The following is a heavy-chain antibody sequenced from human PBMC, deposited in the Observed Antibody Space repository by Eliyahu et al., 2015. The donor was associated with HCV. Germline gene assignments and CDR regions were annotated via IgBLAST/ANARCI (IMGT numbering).Heavy chain of an antibody. V-gene: IGHV1-8*01. Sequence: QGQLVQSGAEVKKPGASVKVSCKASGYTFTSYDINWVRQATGQGLEWMGWMNANSGHTGYAQKFQGRVTMTRDTSIGTAYMELSGLTSEDTAIYYCARGRKNSGWYVDYWGQGILVTVSS. CDR1: GYTFTSYD. CDR2: MNANSGHT. D-gene: IGHD6-19*01. J-gene: IGHJ4*02. CDR3: ARGRKNSGWYVDY.